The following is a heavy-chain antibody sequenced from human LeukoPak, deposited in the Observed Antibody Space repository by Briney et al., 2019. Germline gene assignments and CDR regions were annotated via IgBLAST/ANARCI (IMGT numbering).Heavy chain of an antibody. J-gene: IGHJ6*03. V-gene: IGHV1-8*01. CDR3: ARALAWGGSSYSYYYMDV. Sequence: ASVKVSCKASGYTFSDYDINWVRQATGQGLEWMGWIYPNSGNAAYAQTFQGRVTMTRNTSMSTAYMELNSLRSEDTAVYYCARALAWGGSSYSYYYMDVWDKGTTVTVSS. CDR1: GYTFSDYD. CDR2: IYPNSGNA. D-gene: IGHD1-26*01.